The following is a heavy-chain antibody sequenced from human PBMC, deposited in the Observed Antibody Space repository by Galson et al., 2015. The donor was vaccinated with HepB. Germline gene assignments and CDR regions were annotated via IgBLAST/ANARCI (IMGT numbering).Heavy chain of an antibody. CDR2: INPNSGGT. CDR1: GYTFTGYY. J-gene: IGHJ4*02. V-gene: IGHV1-2*04. CDR3: ARDEGRTVTEPQYYFDY. Sequence: SVKVSCKASGYTFTGYYMHWVRQAPGQGLEWMGWINPNSGGTNYAQKFQGWVTMTRDTSISTAYMELSRLRSDDTAVYYCARDEGRTVTEPQYYFDYWGQGTLVTVSS. D-gene: IGHD4-11*01.